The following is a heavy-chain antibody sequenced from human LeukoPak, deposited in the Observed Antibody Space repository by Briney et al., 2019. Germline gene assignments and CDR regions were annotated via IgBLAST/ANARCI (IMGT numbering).Heavy chain of an antibody. CDR2: ISSSSSCI. D-gene: IGHD4-17*01. CDR3: ARGLATTGDAFDI. Sequence: KPAGTLRLTCAASGFTFSSYSMNWVRQPPGQGLEWVSSISSSSSCISYADSVKGRFTISRDNARNSLYLQMNSLRAEDTVVYYWARGLATTGDAFDIWGQGTMVTVSS. V-gene: IGHV3-21*01. CDR1: GFTFSSYS. J-gene: IGHJ3*02.